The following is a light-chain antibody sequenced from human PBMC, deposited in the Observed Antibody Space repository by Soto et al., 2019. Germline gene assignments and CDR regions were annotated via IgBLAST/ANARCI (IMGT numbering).Light chain of an antibody. J-gene: IGLJ3*02. CDR3: SSFTNSLTLV. CDR1: SSDVGGYNY. CDR2: DVS. Sequence: QSALTQPRSVSGSPGQSVTISCTGTSSDVGGYNYVSWYQQHPGKAPKLMIYDVSKRPSGVPDRFSGSKSGNTASLTISGLQADDEADYYCSSFTNSLTLVFGGGTKLTVL. V-gene: IGLV2-11*01.